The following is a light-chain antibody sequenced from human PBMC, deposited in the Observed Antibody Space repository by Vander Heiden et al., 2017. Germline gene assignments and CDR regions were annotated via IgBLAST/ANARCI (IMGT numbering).Light chain of an antibody. CDR2: QDT. Sequence: SSDLTQPPSVSVSPGQTASITCSGDKVGDKYACWYQQKPGQSPVLVIYQDTKRPAGIPERFSGSNSGNTATLTISGTQARDEADYYCQAGDSSTVLFGGGTKLTVL. J-gene: IGLJ2*01. V-gene: IGLV3-1*01. CDR3: QAGDSSTVL. CDR1: KVGDKY.